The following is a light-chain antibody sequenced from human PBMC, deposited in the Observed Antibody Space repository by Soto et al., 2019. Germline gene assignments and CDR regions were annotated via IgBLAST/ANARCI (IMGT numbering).Light chain of an antibody. J-gene: IGKJ3*01. V-gene: IGKV1-13*02. CDR2: DVS. Sequence: AIQLTQSPSSLSASVGDRVTITCRASQGISSALAWYQQKPGKAPKLLIYDVSSLESGVPSWFSGSGSWTDFTFTISSLQPEDFATYYCQQFNSYPLTFGPGTKVDIK. CDR3: QQFNSYPLT. CDR1: QGISSA.